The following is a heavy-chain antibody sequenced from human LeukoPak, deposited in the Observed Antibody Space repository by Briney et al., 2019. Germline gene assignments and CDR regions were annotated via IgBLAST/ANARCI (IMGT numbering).Heavy chain of an antibody. J-gene: IGHJ4*02. CDR3: ARDRDSSGRTFDY. D-gene: IGHD6-19*01. CDR2: IISTSSTM. V-gene: IGHV3-48*02. CDR1: GFTFSSYS. Sequence: GGSLRLSCAVSGFTFSSYSMNWVRQAPGKGLEWVSYIISTSSTMYYADSVKGRFSISRYNAKNSLYLQMNSVRDEDTAVYYCARDRDSSGRTFDYWGQGTLVTVS.